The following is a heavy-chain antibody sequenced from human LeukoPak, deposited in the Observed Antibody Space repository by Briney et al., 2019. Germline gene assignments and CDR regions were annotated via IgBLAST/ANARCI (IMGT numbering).Heavy chain of an antibody. CDR2: INHSGST. J-gene: IGHJ4*02. CDR3: ARYDGGGSCYYFDY. Sequence: NPSETLSLTCAVYGESFSGYYWSWIRQSPGKGLEWIGEINHSGSTNYNPSLKSRVTISVDTSKNQFSLKLSSVTAADTAVYYCARYDGGGSCYYFDYWGQGTLVTVSS. V-gene: IGHV4-34*01. CDR1: GESFSGYY. D-gene: IGHD2-15*01.